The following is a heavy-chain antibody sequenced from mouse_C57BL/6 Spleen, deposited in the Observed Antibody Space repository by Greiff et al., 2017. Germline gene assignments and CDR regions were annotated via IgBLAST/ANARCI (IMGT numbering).Heavy chain of an antibody. CDR2: ISSGSSTI. D-gene: IGHD1-1*01. V-gene: IGHV5-17*01. Sequence: EVKLVESGGGLVKPGGSLKLSCAASGFTFSDYGMHWVRQAPEKGLEWVAYISSGSSTIYYADTVKGRFTISRDNAKNTLFLQMTRLRSEDTAMYYCARQGSSLYYFDYWGQGTTLTVSS. CDR1: GFTFSDYG. J-gene: IGHJ2*01. CDR3: ARQGSSLYYFDY.